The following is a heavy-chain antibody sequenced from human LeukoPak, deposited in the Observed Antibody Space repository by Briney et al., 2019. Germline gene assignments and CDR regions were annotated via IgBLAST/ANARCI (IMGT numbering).Heavy chain of an antibody. J-gene: IGHJ6*02. D-gene: IGHD4-17*01. CDR3: ARDLTTVTDYYGMDV. CDR1: GFTFSSYS. CDR2: ISSSSSYI. Sequence: GGSLRLSCAASGFTFSSYSMNWVRQAPGKGLEWVSSISSSSSYIYYADSVKGRFTISRGNAKNSLYLQMNSLRAEDTAVYYCARDLTTVTDYYGMDVWGQGTTVTVSS. V-gene: IGHV3-21*01.